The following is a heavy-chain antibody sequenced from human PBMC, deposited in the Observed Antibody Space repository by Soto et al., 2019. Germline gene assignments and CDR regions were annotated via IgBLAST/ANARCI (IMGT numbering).Heavy chain of an antibody. Sequence: PSETLSLTCSVSGGSINSSSYFWGWVRQPPGKGLEWTGSIYYSGSTYYNPSLRSRVTISVDTSKNQFSLKLSSVTAADTAVFYCARHYSSGSRNWFDPWGQGTLVTVS. V-gene: IGHV4-39*01. CDR1: GGSINSSSYF. CDR3: ARHYSSGSRNWFDP. J-gene: IGHJ5*02. D-gene: IGHD6-19*01. CDR2: IYYSGST.